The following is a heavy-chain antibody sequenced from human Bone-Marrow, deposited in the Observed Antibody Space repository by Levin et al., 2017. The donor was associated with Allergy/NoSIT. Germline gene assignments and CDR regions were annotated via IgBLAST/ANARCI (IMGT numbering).Heavy chain of an antibody. Sequence: GESLKISCKASGYTFTSYGISWVRQAPGQGLEWMGWISAYNGNTNYAQKLQGRVTMTTDTSTSTAYMELRSLRSDDTAVYYCAKDYDYVWGSYRYSAFDIWGQGTMVTVSS. D-gene: IGHD3-16*02. V-gene: IGHV1-18*01. CDR2: ISAYNGNT. J-gene: IGHJ3*02. CDR1: GYTFTSYG. CDR3: AKDYDYVWGSYRYSAFDI.